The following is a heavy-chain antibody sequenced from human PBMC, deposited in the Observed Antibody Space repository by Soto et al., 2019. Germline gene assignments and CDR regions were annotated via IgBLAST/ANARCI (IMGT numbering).Heavy chain of an antibody. CDR1: GASITYGGYS. V-gene: IGHV4-30-2*01. J-gene: IGHJ4*02. Sequence: SETLSLTCTLSGASITYGGYSWSWIRQPPGKDLEWLGYISHLESTFYNPSFQSRLTLSIDRRKNQFSLKLASMTAADTAVYYCARGGGYDPFDYWGQGTLVTVSS. D-gene: IGHD5-12*01. CDR2: ISHLEST. CDR3: ARGGGYDPFDY.